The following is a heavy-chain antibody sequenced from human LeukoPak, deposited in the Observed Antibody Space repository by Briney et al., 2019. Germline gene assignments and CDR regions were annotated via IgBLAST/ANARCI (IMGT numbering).Heavy chain of an antibody. V-gene: IGHV3-74*03. CDR1: GFTFSSYW. CDR2: ITTDGGST. CDR3: ARDGGSGTPFDF. Sequence: GGSLRLSCAASGFTFSSYWMHWVRQAPGKGLLRVSRITTDGGSTEYADSVKGRFTISRDNVKGTLYLQLNSLRAEDTAVYYCARDGGSGTPFDFWGQGTLVTVSS. D-gene: IGHD3-10*01. J-gene: IGHJ4*02.